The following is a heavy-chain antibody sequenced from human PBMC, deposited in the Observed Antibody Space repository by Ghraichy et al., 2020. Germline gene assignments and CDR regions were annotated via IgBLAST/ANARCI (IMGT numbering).Heavy chain of an antibody. CDR3: ARDHGASVRYFDWLYTTRGGFDP. J-gene: IGHJ5*02. CDR1: GGSVSSGSYY. CDR2: IYFSGST. V-gene: IGHV4-61*01. Sequence: SQTLSLTCTVSGGSVSSGSYYWSWIRQPPGKGLEWIGYIYFSGSTNYNPSLKSRVTISVDTSKNQFSLKLSSVTAADTAVYYCARDHGASVRYFDWLYTTRGGFDPWGQGTLVTVSS. D-gene: IGHD3-9*01.